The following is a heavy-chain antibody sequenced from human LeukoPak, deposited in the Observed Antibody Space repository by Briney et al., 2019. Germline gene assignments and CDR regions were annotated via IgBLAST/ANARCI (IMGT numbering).Heavy chain of an antibody. CDR2: ISGSGGST. D-gene: IGHD3-22*01. CDR3: AKGRYDYYDSSGYYYLDY. CDR1: GFTFSSYA. V-gene: IGHV3-23*01. J-gene: IGHJ4*02. Sequence: GGSLRLSCAASGFTFSSYAMSWVRQAPGKGLEWVSAISGSGGSTYYADSVKGRFTISRDNSKNTLYLQMNSLRAEDTAVYYCAKGRYDYYDSSGYYYLDYWGQGTLVTVSS.